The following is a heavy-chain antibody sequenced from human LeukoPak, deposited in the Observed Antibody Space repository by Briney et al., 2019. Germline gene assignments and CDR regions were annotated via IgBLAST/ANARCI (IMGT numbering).Heavy chain of an antibody. V-gene: IGHV4-59*08. Sequence: SETLSLTCTVSGGPISSYFWSWIRQPPGKGLEWIGYIYYSGSTNYNPSLKSRVTISVDTSKNQFSLKLSSVTAADTAVYYCARHLRKYSSGYYFDYWGQGTLVTVSS. CDR3: ARHLRKYSSGYYFDY. CDR1: GGPISSYF. J-gene: IGHJ4*02. D-gene: IGHD6-19*01. CDR2: IYYSGST.